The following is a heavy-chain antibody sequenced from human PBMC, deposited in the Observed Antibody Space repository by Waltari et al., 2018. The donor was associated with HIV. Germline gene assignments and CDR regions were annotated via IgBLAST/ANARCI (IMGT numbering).Heavy chain of an antibody. CDR3: TTSDYGGNDY. CDR1: GFTFGNPG. Sequence: EVQLVESGGGLVKPGGSLRLSCADSGFTFGNPGMSCFRQAPGKGLEWVGRIKSKTDGGTTDYAAPVKGRFTISRDDSKNTLYLQMNSLKTEDTAAYYCTTSDYGGNDYWGQGTLVTVSS. D-gene: IGHD4-17*01. CDR2: IKSKTDGGTT. J-gene: IGHJ4*02. V-gene: IGHV3-15*01.